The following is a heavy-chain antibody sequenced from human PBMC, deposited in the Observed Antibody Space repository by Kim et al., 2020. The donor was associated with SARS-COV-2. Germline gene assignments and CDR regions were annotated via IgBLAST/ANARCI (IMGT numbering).Heavy chain of an antibody. J-gene: IGHJ4*02. Sequence: TSYADSVKGRFTISRDNSKNTLYLQMNSLRAEDTAVYYCAREGWLQSFDYWGQGTLVTVSS. V-gene: IGHV3-53*01. CDR3: AREGWLQSFDY. D-gene: IGHD5-12*01. CDR2: T.